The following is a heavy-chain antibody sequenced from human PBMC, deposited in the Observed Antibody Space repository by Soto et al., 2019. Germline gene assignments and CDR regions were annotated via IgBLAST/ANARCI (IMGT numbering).Heavy chain of an antibody. D-gene: IGHD1-26*01. Sequence: GGSLRLSCAASGFTFSIYSMNWVRQAPGKGLEWISSISGSGFKKYYADSVRGRFTISRDNSKSTVYLELNNLSAEDTAVYHCAKNQGVELVPLATVDWFDPWGQGSVVTVSS. V-gene: IGHV3-23*01. J-gene: IGHJ5*02. CDR1: GFTFSIYS. CDR3: AKNQGVELVPLATVDWFDP. CDR2: ISGSGFKK.